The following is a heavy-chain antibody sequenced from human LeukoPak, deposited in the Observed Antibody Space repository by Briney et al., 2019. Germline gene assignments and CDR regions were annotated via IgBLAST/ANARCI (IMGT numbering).Heavy chain of an antibody. CDR3: ARDHREATRLGYFDY. D-gene: IGHD5-12*01. CDR1: GGSISSYY. CDR2: IYYSGST. Sequence: PSETLSLTCTVSGGSISSYYWSWIRQPPGKGLEWIGYIYYSGSTNYNPSLKSRVTISLDKSKNQFSLKLSSVTAADTAVYYCARDHREATRLGYFDYWGQGTLVAVSS. V-gene: IGHV4-59*12. J-gene: IGHJ4*02.